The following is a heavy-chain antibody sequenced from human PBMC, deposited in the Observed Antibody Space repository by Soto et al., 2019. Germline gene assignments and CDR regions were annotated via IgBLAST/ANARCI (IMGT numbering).Heavy chain of an antibody. V-gene: IGHV3-30-3*01. CDR2: ISYDGSNK. Sequence: QVQLVESGGGVVQPGRSLRLSCAASGFTFSSYAMHWVRQAPGKGLEWVAVISYDGSNKYYADSVKGRFTISRDNSKNTLYLQMNSLRAEDTAVYYCARVGGYYYDSSGYLGESDYWGQGTLVTVSS. CDR3: ARVGGYYYDSSGYLGESDY. D-gene: IGHD3-22*01. J-gene: IGHJ4*02. CDR1: GFTFSSYA.